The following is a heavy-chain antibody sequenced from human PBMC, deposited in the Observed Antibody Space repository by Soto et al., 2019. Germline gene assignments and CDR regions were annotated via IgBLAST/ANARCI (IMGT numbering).Heavy chain of an antibody. Sequence: QVQLVESGGGVVQPGRSLRLSCAASGFTFSSYAMHWVRQAPGKGLEWVAVISYDGSNKYYADSVKGRFTISRDNSKNTLYLQMNSLRAEDTAVYYCASSADLQIDYWGQGTLVTVSS. V-gene: IGHV3-30-3*01. CDR1: GFTFSSYA. CDR2: ISYDGSNK. D-gene: IGHD1-1*01. CDR3: ASSADLQIDY. J-gene: IGHJ4*02.